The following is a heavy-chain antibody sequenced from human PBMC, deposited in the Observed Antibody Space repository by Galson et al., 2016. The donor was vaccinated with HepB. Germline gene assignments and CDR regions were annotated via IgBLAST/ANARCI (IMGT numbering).Heavy chain of an antibody. CDR2: ISYDGRHT. CDR1: GFAFSTYA. Sequence: SLRLSCAASGFAFSTYAMHWVRQAPGKGLEWVALISYDGRHTYYADSVKGRFTISRDNAKNSLYLQMNSLRAEDTAVYYCARGDIVGAIFDYWGQGTLVTVSS. J-gene: IGHJ4*02. D-gene: IGHD1-26*01. V-gene: IGHV3-30*03. CDR3: ARGDIVGAIFDY.